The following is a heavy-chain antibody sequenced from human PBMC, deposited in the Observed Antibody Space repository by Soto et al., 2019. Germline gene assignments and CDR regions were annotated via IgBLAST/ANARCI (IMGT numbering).Heavy chain of an antibody. CDR3: ARDQVIGDQRYYYYYYGMDV. Sequence: ASVKVSCKASGYTFTSYGISWVRQAPGQGLEWMGWISAYNGNTNYAQKLQGRVTMTTDTSTSTAYMELSRLRSDDTAVYYCARDQVIGDQRYYYYYYGMDVWGQGTTVTVSS. J-gene: IGHJ6*02. D-gene: IGHD2-21*02. CDR2: ISAYNGNT. V-gene: IGHV1-18*01. CDR1: GYTFTSYG.